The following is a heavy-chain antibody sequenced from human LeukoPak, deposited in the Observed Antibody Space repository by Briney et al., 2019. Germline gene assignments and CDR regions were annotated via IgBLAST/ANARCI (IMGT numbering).Heavy chain of an antibody. Sequence: SETLTLTCTASGGSISSSSYYWGRIRQPPGKGLEWIGEINHSGSTNYNSSLKRRVTISVDTTKNQFSLKLSSVTAADTAVYYCAKDLYGDYVMLFYWGQGTLVTVSS. D-gene: IGHD4-17*01. CDR2: INHSGST. CDR3: AKDLYGDYVMLFY. CDR1: GGSISSSSYY. J-gene: IGHJ4*02. V-gene: IGHV4-39*07.